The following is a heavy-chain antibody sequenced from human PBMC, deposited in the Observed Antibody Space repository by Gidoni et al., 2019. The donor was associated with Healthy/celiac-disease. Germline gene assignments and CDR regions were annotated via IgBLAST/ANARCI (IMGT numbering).Heavy chain of an antibody. V-gene: IGHV4-39*07. D-gene: IGHD3-10*01. CDR1: GGSISSSSYY. Sequence: QLQLQESGPGLVKPSETLSLTCTVSGGSISSSSYYWGWIRPPPGNGLELIGSIYYSGSTYYNPSLKSRVTISVDTSKNQFSLKLSSVTAADTAVYYCARDQLGYYGSGSYLDYWGQGTLVTVSS. CDR3: ARDQLGYYGSGSYLDY. J-gene: IGHJ4*02. CDR2: IYYSGST.